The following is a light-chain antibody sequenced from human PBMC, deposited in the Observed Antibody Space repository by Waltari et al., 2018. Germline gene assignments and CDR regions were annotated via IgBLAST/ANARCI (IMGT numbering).Light chain of an antibody. V-gene: IGKV2-28*01. CDR3: MQALQTRT. CDR2: WAS. CDR1: QSLLHSNGHTY. Sequence: DIVITQSPLSLPVTPGEPASISCRSSQSLLHSNGHTYLNWYLQKPGQSPQLLIYWASNRASGVPDRFSGSGSGTDFTLKISRVEAEDVGVYYCMQALQTRTFGQGTEVEVK. J-gene: IGKJ1*01.